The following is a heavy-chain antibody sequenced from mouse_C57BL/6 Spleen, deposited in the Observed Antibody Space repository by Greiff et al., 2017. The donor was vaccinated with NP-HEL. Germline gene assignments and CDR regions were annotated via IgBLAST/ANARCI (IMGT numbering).Heavy chain of an antibody. D-gene: IGHD3-3*01. V-gene: IGHV1-54*01. Sequence: VQLQQSGAELVRPGTSVKVSCKASGYAFTNYLIEWVKQRPGQGLEWIGVINPGSGGTNYNEKFKGKATLTADKSSSTANMQLSSLTSEDSAVYFCAKGQYFDYWGQGTTLTVSS. CDR2: INPGSGGT. J-gene: IGHJ2*01. CDR1: GYAFTNYL. CDR3: AKGQYFDY.